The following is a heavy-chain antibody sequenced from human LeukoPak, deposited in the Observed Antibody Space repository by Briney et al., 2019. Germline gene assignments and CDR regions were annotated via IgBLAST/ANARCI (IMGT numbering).Heavy chain of an antibody. CDR3: ARTTVSYFDY. CDR2: ISYDGSNK. V-gene: IGHV3-30-3*01. J-gene: IGHJ4*02. Sequence: GGSLRLSCAASGFTFSSYAMHWVRQAPGKGLEWVAVISYDGSNKYYADSVKGRFTISRDNSKNTLYLQMNSLRAEDTAVYYCARTTVSYFDYWGQGTLVTVSS. D-gene: IGHD4-17*01. CDR1: GFTFSSYA.